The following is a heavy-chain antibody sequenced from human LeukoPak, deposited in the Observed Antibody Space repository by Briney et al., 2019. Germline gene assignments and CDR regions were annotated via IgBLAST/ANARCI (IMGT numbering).Heavy chain of an antibody. CDR2: INYGGNT. V-gene: IGHV4-39*02. CDR3: ARLVLSYGNAFDH. Sequence: SETLSLTCTVSSGSIGGSDYYGCWIRQPPGKGLEWIGSINYGGNTYYASSLKSRVTISVDTSKKDFSLRLSSVTAADTAVYYCARLVLSYGNAFDHWGQGTLVTV. J-gene: IGHJ4*02. CDR1: SGSIGGSDYY. D-gene: IGHD3-16*01.